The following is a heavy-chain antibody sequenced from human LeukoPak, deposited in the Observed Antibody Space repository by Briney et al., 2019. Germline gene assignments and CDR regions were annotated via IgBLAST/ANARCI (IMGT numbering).Heavy chain of an antibody. CDR1: GFTFSSYA. CDR3: ARRPLG. J-gene: IGHJ4*02. D-gene: IGHD1-14*01. CDR2: ISLSGGST. Sequence: GGSLRLSCAASGFTFSSYAMTWVRQAPGKGLEWVSSISLSGGSTYYADSVKGRFTITRDNSKNTVYLQMSSLRAEDTAVYYCARRPLGWGQGTLVTVSS. V-gene: IGHV3-23*01.